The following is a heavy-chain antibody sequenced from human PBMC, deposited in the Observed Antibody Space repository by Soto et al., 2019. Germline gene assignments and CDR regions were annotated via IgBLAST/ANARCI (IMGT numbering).Heavy chain of an antibody. CDR3: ARVLVRLLGQSSYGMDV. D-gene: IGHD3-16*01. CDR1: GGSVSRGCYY. Sequence: SETLSVTCTVSGGSVSRGCYYWCWIRLPTGKGLEWIGYIYYSGSTNYNPSLKSRVTISVDTSKNQFSLKLSSVTAADTAVYYCARVLVRLLGQSSYGMDVPCQGPTVSVS. CDR2: IYYSGST. J-gene: IGHJ6*02. V-gene: IGHV4-61*01.